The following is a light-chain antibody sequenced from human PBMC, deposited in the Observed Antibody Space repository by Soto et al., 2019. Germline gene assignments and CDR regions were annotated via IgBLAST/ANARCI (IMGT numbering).Light chain of an antibody. V-gene: IGKV3-20*01. CDR1: QSLVNTY. J-gene: IGKJ4*01. Sequence: VLTQSPCSLSLSPGDRATLSCRASQSLVNTYVAWYQQKAGQAPRLLIYDASTRATGIPDRFSGSGSGTDFTLTISRLEPEDFAVYYCQQYGYSATFGGGTKVDIK. CDR3: QQYGYSAT. CDR2: DAS.